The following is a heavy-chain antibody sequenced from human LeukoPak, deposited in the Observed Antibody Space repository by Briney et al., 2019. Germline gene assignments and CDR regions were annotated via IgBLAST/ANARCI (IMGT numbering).Heavy chain of an antibody. CDR3: TRDFADY. J-gene: IGHJ4*02. CDR1: GFTYTNSFNSW. CDR2: INQDGSEK. Sequence: PGGSLRLSCEASGFTYTNSFNSWMSWVRQAPGKGLEWVANINQDGSEKYYVDSVKGRFTISRDNAKNSLYLQMYSLRAEDTAVYYCTRDFADYWGQGTLVTVSS. V-gene: IGHV3-7*04.